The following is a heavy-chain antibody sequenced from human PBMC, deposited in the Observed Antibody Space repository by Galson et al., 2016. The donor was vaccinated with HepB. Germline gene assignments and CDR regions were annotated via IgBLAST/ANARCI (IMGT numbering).Heavy chain of an antibody. CDR2: VYYNRST. V-gene: IGHV4-39*01. Sequence: ETLSLTCTVSGGSISSSSYYWGWIRQHPGKGLEWIASVYYNRSTYYNPSLKCRVTISLDPSTNQFSLKLSTVTAADTAFYYWTSPAAVRGAYYQFDYWGLGTLVTVSS. J-gene: IGHJ4*02. D-gene: IGHD1-26*01. CDR3: TSPAAVRGAYYQFDY. CDR1: GGSISSSSYY.